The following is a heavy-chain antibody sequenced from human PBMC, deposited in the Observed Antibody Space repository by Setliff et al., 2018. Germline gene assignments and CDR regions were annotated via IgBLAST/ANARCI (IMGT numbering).Heavy chain of an antibody. V-gene: IGHV2-5*02. CDR1: GFSLNTTGEG. Sequence: SGPTLVNPTQTLTLTCTFSGFSLNTTGEGVGWIRQPPGKALEWLALVYWDGDQRYSPSLNSRLSITKDSSKSQVFLTMTNMDPVDTATYYCALRRGNEWHLVRWFDPWGPGSQVTVSS. CDR2: VYWDGDQ. J-gene: IGHJ5*02. CDR3: ALRRGNEWHLVRWFDP. D-gene: IGHD6-6*01.